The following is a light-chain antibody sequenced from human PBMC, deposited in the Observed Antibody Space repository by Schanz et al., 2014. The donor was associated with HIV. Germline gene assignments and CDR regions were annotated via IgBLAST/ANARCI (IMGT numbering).Light chain of an antibody. J-gene: IGKJ3*01. CDR1: ESVSNN. Sequence: EIVMTQSPDTLSVSPGERATLSCRTSESVSNNLAWYQQKPGQAPRLLIYGASTRATGIPARFSGSGSGTDFTLTISRLEPEDFAVYYCQHYGSSFGPGTKVDIK. CDR2: GAS. CDR3: QHYGSS. V-gene: IGKV3-15*01.